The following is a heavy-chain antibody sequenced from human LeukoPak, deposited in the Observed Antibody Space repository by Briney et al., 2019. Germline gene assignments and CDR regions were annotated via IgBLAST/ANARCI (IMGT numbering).Heavy chain of an antibody. CDR2: ISAYNGNT. CDR3: ARDGHRMYYYESNDYRFDS. Sequence: ASVKVSCKASGYSFTSYGITWVRQAPGQGLEWMGRISAYNGNTNYAQKLQGRVTMTTDTSTSTAYMELRSLRSDDTAVFYCARDGHRMYYYESNDYRFDSWGQGTLVTVSS. D-gene: IGHD3-22*01. V-gene: IGHV1-18*01. CDR1: GYSFTSYG. J-gene: IGHJ4*02.